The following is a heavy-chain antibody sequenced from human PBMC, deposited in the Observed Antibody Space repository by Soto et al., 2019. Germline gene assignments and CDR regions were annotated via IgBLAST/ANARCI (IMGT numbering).Heavy chain of an antibody. CDR3: ARTSLWFGEYRFDP. V-gene: IGHV2-70*11. CDR2: IDWDDDK. Sequence: SGPTLVNPTQTLTLTCTFSGFSLSTSGMCVSWIHQPPGKALEWLARIDWDDDKYYSTSLKTRLTISKDTSKNQVVLTMTNMDPVDTATYYCARTSLWFGEYRFDPWGQGTLVTVSS. CDR1: GFSLSTSGMC. J-gene: IGHJ5*02. D-gene: IGHD3-10*01.